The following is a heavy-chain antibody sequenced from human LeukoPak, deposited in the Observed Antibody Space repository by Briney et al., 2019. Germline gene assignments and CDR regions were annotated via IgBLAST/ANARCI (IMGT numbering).Heavy chain of an antibody. J-gene: IGHJ2*01. CDR3: ARSGARDYFVLLVNWYFDL. D-gene: IGHD4-17*01. CDR2: INHSGST. CDR1: GGSFSGYY. V-gene: IGHV4-34*01. Sequence: SSETLSLTCAVYGGSFSGYYWSWIRQPPGKGLEWSGEINHSGSTNYNPSLKSRVTISVDTSKNQFSLKLSSVTAADTAVYYCARSGARDYFVLLVNWYFDLWGRGTLVTVSS.